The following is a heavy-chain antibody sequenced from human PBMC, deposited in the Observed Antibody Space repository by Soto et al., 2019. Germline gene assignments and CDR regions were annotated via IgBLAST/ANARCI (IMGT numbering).Heavy chain of an antibody. Sequence: PGGSLRLSCAASGFTFSSYAMSWVRQASGKGLEWVSGISGSGVSTYYADSVKGRFTISRDNSKNTLYLQMNSLRDEDTAAYYCAKEQWFSYPELWGQGTLVTVSS. V-gene: IGHV3-23*01. CDR2: ISGSGVST. D-gene: IGHD3-22*01. CDR1: GFTFSSYA. J-gene: IGHJ4*02. CDR3: AKEQWFSYPEL.